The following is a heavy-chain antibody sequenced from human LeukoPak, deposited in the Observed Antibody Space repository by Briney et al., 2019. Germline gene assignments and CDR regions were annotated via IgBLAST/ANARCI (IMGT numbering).Heavy chain of an antibody. CDR1: GYTFTSYA. CDR2: INAGNGNT. D-gene: IGHD4-17*01. J-gene: IGHJ4*02. CDR3: ARDQSYGDYPDY. Sequence: GASVKVSCKVSGYTFTSYAMHWVRQAPGQRLEWMGWINAGNGNTKYSQEFQGRVTITRDTSAGTAYMELSSLRSEDMAVYYCARDQSYGDYPDYWGQGTLVTVSS. V-gene: IGHV1-3*03.